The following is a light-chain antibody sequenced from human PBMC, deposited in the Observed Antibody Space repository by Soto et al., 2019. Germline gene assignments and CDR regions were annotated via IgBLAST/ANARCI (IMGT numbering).Light chain of an antibody. J-gene: IGKJ3*01. CDR1: QSVSSSY. CDR2: GAS. CDR3: QQYGSSPRFT. Sequence: EIVLTQSPGTLSLSPGERDTVSCRASQSVSSSYLAWYQQKPGQAPRLLIYGASSRATGIPDRFSGSGSGTDFTLTISRLEPQDFAVYYCQQYGSSPRFTFGPGTKVDIK. V-gene: IGKV3-20*01.